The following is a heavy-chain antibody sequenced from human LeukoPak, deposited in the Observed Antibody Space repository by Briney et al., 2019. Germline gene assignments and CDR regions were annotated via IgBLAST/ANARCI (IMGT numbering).Heavy chain of an antibody. V-gene: IGHV4-34*01. J-gene: IGHJ4*02. Sequence: SETLSLTCALYGGSFSGYYWSWVRQPPGKGLEWIGEINHSGTTKYNPSLKSRVTISVDTSKNQFSLKVTSVTAADTAVYYCARGPPYYYDSSGYYRFDYWGQGTLVTVSS. D-gene: IGHD3-22*01. CDR3: ARGPPYYYDSSGYYRFDY. CDR1: GGSFSGYY. CDR2: INHSGTT.